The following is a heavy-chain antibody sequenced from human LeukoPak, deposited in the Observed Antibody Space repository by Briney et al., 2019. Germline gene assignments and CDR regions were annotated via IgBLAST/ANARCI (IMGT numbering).Heavy chain of an antibody. D-gene: IGHD3-9*01. V-gene: IGHV3-7*01. CDR1: GFSFGHYW. Sequence: GGSLRLSCAASGFSFGHYWMSWVRQTPGMGLEWVANIKQDESEKYYMDSVKGRFTISRDNAKNSLYLQMNSLRADDTAVYYCARASSGVLRYFDWSLFDPWGQGTLVTVSS. CDR2: IKQDESEK. CDR3: ARASSGVLRYFDWSLFDP. J-gene: IGHJ5*02.